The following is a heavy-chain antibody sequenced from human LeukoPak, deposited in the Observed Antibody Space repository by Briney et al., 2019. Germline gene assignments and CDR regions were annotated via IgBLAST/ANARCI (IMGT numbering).Heavy chain of an antibody. J-gene: IGHJ3*02. V-gene: IGHV4-59*10. Sequence: SETLSLTCAVSGGSISNYYWSWIRQPAGKGLEWIGRIYTSGSTNYNPSLKSRVTMSLDTSKNQFSLKLSSVTAADTAVYYCARLPGGDSSSVVAFDIWGQGTMVTVSS. CDR3: ARLPGGDSSSVVAFDI. CDR1: GGSISNYY. D-gene: IGHD2-21*02. CDR2: IYTSGST.